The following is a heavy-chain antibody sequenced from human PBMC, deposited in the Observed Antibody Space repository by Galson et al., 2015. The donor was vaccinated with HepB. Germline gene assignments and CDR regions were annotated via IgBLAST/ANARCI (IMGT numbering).Heavy chain of an antibody. D-gene: IGHD2-2*01. V-gene: IGHV3-66*01. CDR2: IYSGGST. J-gene: IGHJ4*02. CDR1: GLTVNSNY. CDR3: SGGHTKFYFDY. Sequence: SLRLSCAASGLTVNSNYMTWVRQAPGKGLEWISVIYSGGSTYYADSVKDRFTISRDNSKNTLFLQMSSLRAEDTAVYYCSGGHTKFYFDYWGRGTLVAVSS.